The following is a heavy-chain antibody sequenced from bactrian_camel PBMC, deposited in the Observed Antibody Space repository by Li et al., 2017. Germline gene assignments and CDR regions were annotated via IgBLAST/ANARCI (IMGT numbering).Heavy chain of an antibody. Sequence: VQLVESGGGLVQPGGSLRLSCAASGFIVSTYAMTWVRQAPGKGLEWVSSINSRGVTYYADSVKGRFTISRDNAKNTLFLQMNSLKSEDTAVYYCAADPGYYKDNDVTVFGYWGQGTQVTVS. CDR1: GFIVSTYA. J-gene: IGHJ4*01. CDR3: AADPGYYKDNDVTVFGY. D-gene: IGHD4*01. CDR2: INSRGVT. V-gene: IGHV3S31*01.